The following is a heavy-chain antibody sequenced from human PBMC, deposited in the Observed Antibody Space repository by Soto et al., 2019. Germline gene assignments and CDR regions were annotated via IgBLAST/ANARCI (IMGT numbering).Heavy chain of an antibody. D-gene: IGHD2-21*01. J-gene: IGHJ6*03. Sequence: QVQLVQSGAEVKKPGASVKVSCKASGYTFTSYGISWVRQAPGQGLEWMGWISAYNGNRNYAQKLQGRVTMTTGTSTSTAYMELRSLRSDDTAVYYCARCGGDCQYYYYYYMDVWGKGTTVTVSS. CDR3: ARCGGDCQYYYYYYMDV. V-gene: IGHV1-18*01. CDR2: ISAYNGNR. CDR1: GYTFTSYG.